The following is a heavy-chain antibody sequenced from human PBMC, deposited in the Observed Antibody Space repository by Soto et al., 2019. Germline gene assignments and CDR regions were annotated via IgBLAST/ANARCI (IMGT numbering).Heavy chain of an antibody. D-gene: IGHD6-13*01. CDR2: ISYDGSNK. Sequence: PRWSLRLSCAASGFTFSSYAIQWVRQAPGKGLEWVAVISYDGSNKYYADSVKGRFTISRDNSKNTLYLQMNSLRAEDTAVYYCAKDPDRRASAGPLDYWRQGTLVAVSS. CDR1: GFTFSSYA. J-gene: IGHJ4*02. V-gene: IGHV3-30*18. CDR3: AKDPDRRASAGPLDY.